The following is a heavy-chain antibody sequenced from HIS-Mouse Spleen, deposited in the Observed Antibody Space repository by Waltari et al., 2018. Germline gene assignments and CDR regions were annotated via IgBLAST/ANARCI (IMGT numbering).Heavy chain of an antibody. D-gene: IGHD6-13*01. CDR1: GGSISSSSYN. J-gene: IGHJ5*02. V-gene: IGHV4-39*07. CDR3: ASVLGIAAAGIWIGDGWFDP. Sequence: QLQLQESGPGLVKPSETLSLTCTVPGGSISSSSYNWRWIRDPPGQRLEWIGSIYYSGSTYYNPSIKSRVTISVDTSKNQFSLKLSSVTAADTAVYYCASVLGIAAAGIWIGDGWFDPWGQGTLVTVSS. CDR2: IYYSGST.